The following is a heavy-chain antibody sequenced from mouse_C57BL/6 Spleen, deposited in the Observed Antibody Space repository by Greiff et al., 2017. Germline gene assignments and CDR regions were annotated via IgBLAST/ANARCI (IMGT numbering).Heavy chain of an antibody. CDR3: AKRRGDGGAMDY. CDR1: GFSLTSYG. J-gene: IGHJ4*01. Sequence: VKLQESGPGLVQPSQSLSITCTVSGFSLTSYGVHWVRQSPGKGLEWLGVIWRGGSTDYNAAFMSRLSITKDNSKSQVFFKMNSLQADDTAIYYCAKRRGDGGAMDYWGQGTSVTVSS. CDR2: IWRGGST. V-gene: IGHV2-5*01.